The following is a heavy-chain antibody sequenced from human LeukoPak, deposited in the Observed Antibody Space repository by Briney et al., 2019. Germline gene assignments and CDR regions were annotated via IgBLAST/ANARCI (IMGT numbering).Heavy chain of an antibody. CDR1: GDSITNYF. Sequence: PSETLSLTRTVSGDSITNYFWSWIRHPPGKGLEGFGYIYYTGNTNYKPSLESRVTMSVDTSTNQFSLRLRSVTAADTAVYYCARGRVAYSAYYFDYWGRGTLVTVSS. CDR2: IYYTGNT. J-gene: IGHJ4*02. V-gene: IGHV4-59*01. D-gene: IGHD2-15*01. CDR3: ARGRVAYSAYYFDY.